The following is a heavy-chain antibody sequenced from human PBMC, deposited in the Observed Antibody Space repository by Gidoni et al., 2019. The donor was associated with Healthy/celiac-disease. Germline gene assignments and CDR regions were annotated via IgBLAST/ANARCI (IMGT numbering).Heavy chain of an antibody. CDR2: IYYSGRT. CDR3: ARARALIWFDP. V-gene: IGHV4-59*01. D-gene: IGHD3-16*01. CDR1: GGSISSYY. J-gene: IGHJ5*02. Sequence: QVQLQESGPGLVKPSETLFLTCTVSGGSISSYYWSWIRQPPGKGLEWIGSIYYSGRTNYNPSLKSRVTISVDTSKNQFSLKLSSVTAADTAVYYCARARALIWFDPWGQGTLVTVSS.